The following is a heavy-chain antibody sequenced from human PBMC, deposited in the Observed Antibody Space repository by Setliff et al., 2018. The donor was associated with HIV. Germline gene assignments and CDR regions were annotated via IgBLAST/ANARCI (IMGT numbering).Heavy chain of an antibody. Sequence: PSETLSLTCAVSGYSISSGYYWGWIRQPPGKGLEWIGSVFHSGSTYYNPSLKSRVTISVDTSKNQFSLKLSSVTAADTAVYYCALSSGSYYNALDNWGQGTLVTVSS. CDR2: VFHSGST. V-gene: IGHV4-38-2*01. CDR1: GYSISSGYY. J-gene: IGHJ4*02. D-gene: IGHD3-10*01. CDR3: ALSSGSYYNALDN.